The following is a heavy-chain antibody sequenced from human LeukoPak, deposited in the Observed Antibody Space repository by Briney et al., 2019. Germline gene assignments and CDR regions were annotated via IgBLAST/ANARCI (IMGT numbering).Heavy chain of an antibody. CDR3: AKSSSYDFWSGYYPY. CDR1: GFTFSSYA. J-gene: IGHJ4*02. Sequence: QPGGSLRLSCAASGFTFSSYAMSWARQAPGKGLEWVSAISGSGGSTYYADSVKGRFTISRDNSKNTLYLQMNSLRAEDTAVYYCAKSSSYDFWSGYYPYWGQGTLVTVSS. CDR2: ISGSGGST. V-gene: IGHV3-23*01. D-gene: IGHD3-3*01.